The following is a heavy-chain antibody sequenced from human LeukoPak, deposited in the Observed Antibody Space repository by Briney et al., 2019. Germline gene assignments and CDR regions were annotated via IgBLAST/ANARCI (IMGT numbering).Heavy chain of an antibody. J-gene: IGHJ4*02. CDR2: ITASGGNT. V-gene: IGHV3-23*01. Sequence: GGSLRLSCAAPGFTFSSDAMGWVRQAPGKGLEWVSAITASGGNTYYACSVKGRFTISRDNSKNTLYLQVNSLRAEDTAVYYCAKGNGYSYGRYYFDYWGQGTLVTVSS. D-gene: IGHD5-18*01. CDR1: GFTFSSDA. CDR3: AKGNGYSYGRYYFDY.